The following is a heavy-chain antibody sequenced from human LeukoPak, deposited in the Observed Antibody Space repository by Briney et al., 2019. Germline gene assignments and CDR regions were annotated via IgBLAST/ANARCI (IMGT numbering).Heavy chain of an antibody. J-gene: IGHJ6*03. Sequence: ASVKVSCKASGYTFTSYGIIWVRQAPAQGLEWMGWISAYNSNRNYAQKRQGRVTMTTDTSTSTAYMELRSLRSDDAAVYYCARGVVAVAGSSYYYYYYMDVWGKGTTVTVSS. V-gene: IGHV1-18*01. CDR3: ARGVVAVAGSSYYYYYYMDV. CDR2: ISAYNSNR. CDR1: GYTFTSYG. D-gene: IGHD6-19*01.